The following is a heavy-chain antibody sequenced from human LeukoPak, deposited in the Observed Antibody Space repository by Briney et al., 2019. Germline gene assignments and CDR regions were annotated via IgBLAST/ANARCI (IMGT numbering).Heavy chain of an antibody. D-gene: IGHD4-23*01. CDR2: INHSGST. CDR3: ARHPRTNLNYGGIDY. V-gene: IGHV4-34*01. CDR1: GFTFSSYA. Sequence: GSLRLSCAASGFTFSSYAMSWIRQPPGKGLEWIGEINHSGSTNYNPSLKSRVTISVDTSKNQFSLKLSSVTAADTAVYYCARHPRTNLNYGGIDYWGQGTLVTVSS. J-gene: IGHJ4*02.